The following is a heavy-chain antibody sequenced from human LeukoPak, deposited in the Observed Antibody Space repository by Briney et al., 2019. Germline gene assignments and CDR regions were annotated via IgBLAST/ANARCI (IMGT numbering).Heavy chain of an antibody. J-gene: IGHJ6*02. CDR3: ARASYYDFWSGYYSDYYGMDV. CDR2: INSDGSST. D-gene: IGHD3-3*01. Sequence: GGFLRLSCAASGFTFSSYWMHWVRQAPGKGLVWVSRINSDGSSTSYADSVKGRFTISRDNAKNTLYLQMNSLRAEDTAVYYCARASYYDFWSGYYSDYYGMDVWGQGTTVTVSS. CDR1: GFTFSSYW. V-gene: IGHV3-74*01.